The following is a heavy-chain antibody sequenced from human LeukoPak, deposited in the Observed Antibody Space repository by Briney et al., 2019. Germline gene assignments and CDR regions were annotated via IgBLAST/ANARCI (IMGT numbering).Heavy chain of an antibody. CDR2: ISGSGGST. J-gene: IGHJ4*02. CDR3: AKGISMVRGVTNY. D-gene: IGHD3-10*01. Sequence: PGGSLRLSCAASGFTFSSYGMSWVRQAPGKGLEWVSAISGSGGSTYYADSVKGRFTISRDNSKNTLYLQMNSLRAEDTAVYYCAKGISMVRGVTNYWGQGTLATVSS. V-gene: IGHV3-23*01. CDR1: GFTFSSYG.